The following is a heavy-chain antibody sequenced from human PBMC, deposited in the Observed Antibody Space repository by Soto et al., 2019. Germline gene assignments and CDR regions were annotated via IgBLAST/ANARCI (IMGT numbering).Heavy chain of an antibody. Sequence: SETLSVTCTVCGGCISSGGYYWSLILQHPRKGLEWIGYIYYSGSTYYNPALKSRVTISVDTSKNQFSLNLSSVTAADTAVYYSARDTPVLTIFVVVIPSFGMDVWRQGTTDTVPS. D-gene: IGHD3-3*01. CDR1: GGCISSGGYY. J-gene: IGHJ6*02. CDR3: ARDTPVLTIFVVVIPSFGMDV. V-gene: IGHV4-31*03. CDR2: IYYSGST.